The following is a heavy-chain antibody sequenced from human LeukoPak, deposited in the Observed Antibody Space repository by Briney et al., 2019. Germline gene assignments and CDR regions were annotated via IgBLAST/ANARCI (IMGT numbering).Heavy chain of an antibody. CDR3: ARLVVGTATRWFDP. V-gene: IGHV1-46*01. CDR1: RYPFTNYY. J-gene: IGHJ5*02. Sequence: ASVKVSCTASRYPFTNYYMHWVRQAPGQGLEWMGIINPRGGSASYAQKFQGRVILTRDTSTSTVQMELSSLRSEDTAIYYCARLVVGTATRWFDPWGQGTLVTVSS. CDR2: INPRGGSA. D-gene: IGHD2-15*01.